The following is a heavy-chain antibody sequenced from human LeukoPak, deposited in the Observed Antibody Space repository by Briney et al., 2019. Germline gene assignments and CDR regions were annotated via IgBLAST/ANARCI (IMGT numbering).Heavy chain of an antibody. CDR3: ARSWDARLNFDY. Sequence: GGSLRLSCAASGFIVSRNYMNWVRRSPGKGLEWVSVIYSGGNTYYADSVKGRFTISRDNSKNTVNLQMNDLRAEDTAVYYCARSWDARLNFDYWGQGTLVTVSS. D-gene: IGHD1-26*01. CDR1: GFIVSRNY. CDR2: IYSGGNT. J-gene: IGHJ4*02. V-gene: IGHV3-66*02.